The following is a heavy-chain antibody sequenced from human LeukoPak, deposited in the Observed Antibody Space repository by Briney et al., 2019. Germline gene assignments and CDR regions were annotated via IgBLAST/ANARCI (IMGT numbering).Heavy chain of an antibody. Sequence: NASQTLSLTCTVSGDSITSGNYYWSWIRQPPGKGLEWIGYIYHTGSTDYNPSLNTRITISMDRSQNQFSLNLNSVTAADTAVYYCARDFGHCSTTSCGEALDYWGQGTLVTVSS. CDR3: ARDFGHCSTTSCGEALDY. D-gene: IGHD2-2*03. J-gene: IGHJ4*02. CDR2: IYHTGST. V-gene: IGHV4-30-2*01. CDR1: GDSITSGNYY.